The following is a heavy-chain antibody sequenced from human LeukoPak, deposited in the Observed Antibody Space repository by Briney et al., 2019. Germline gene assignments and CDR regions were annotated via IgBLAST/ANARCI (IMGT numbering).Heavy chain of an antibody. CDR2: ISDYNGNT. V-gene: IGHV1-18*01. CDR3: ARDFFALLAYYDSSGYYPGSMDV. J-gene: IGHJ6*03. CDR1: GYTFTSYG. D-gene: IGHD3-22*01. Sequence: GASVKVSCKASGYTFTSYGISWVRQAPGQGLEWMGWISDYNGNTNYAQKLQGRVTMTTDTSTSTAYMELRSLRSDDTAVYYCARDFFALLAYYDSSGYYPGSMDVWGKGTTVTVSS.